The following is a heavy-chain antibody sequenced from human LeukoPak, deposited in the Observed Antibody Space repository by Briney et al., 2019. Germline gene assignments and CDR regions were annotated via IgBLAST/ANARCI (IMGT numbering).Heavy chain of an antibody. D-gene: IGHD3-9*01. J-gene: IGHJ5*02. CDR2: IYSGGST. CDR3: ARDLTLNWFDP. V-gene: IGHV3-66*01. CDR1: EFSVGSNY. Sequence: GGSLRLSCAASEFSVGSNYMAWVRQAPGKGLEWVSLIYSGGSTYYADSVKGRFTISRDNSKDTLYLQMNSLRAEDTAVYYCARDLTLNWFDPWGQGTLVTVSS.